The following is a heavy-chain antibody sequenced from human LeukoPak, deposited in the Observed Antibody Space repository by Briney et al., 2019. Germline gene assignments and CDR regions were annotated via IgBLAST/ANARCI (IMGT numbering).Heavy chain of an antibody. V-gene: IGHV1-2*06. Sequence: ASVKVSCKASGYIFTAYYIHWVRQAPGQGLEWVGRIHPSSGGTEYAQNFQGRVTVTRDTSITTAYMELNRLTSDDTAVYYCARNHGDLDYWGQGTLVTVSS. D-gene: IGHD4-17*01. CDR2: IHPSSGGT. CDR1: GYIFTAYY. J-gene: IGHJ4*02. CDR3: ARNHGDLDY.